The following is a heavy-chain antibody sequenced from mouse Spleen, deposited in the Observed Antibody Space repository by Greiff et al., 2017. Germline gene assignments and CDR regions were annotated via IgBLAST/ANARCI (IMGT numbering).Heavy chain of an antibody. CDR2: INPSSGYT. Sequence: QVQLQQSGAELAKPGASVKLSCKASGYTFTSYWMHWVKQRPGQGLEWIGYINPSSGYTKYNQKFKDKATLTADKSSSTAYMQLSSLTYEDSAVYYYARSLTGTRGLFDYWGQGTTLTVSS. J-gene: IGHJ2*01. D-gene: IGHD4-1*01. V-gene: IGHV1-7*01. CDR3: ARSLTGTRGLFDY. CDR1: GYTFTSYW.